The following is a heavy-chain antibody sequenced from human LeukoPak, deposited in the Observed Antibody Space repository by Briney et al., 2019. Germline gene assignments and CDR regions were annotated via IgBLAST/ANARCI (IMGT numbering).Heavy chain of an antibody. Sequence: SETLSLTCTVPGGSISSYYWSWIRQPPGKGLEWIGYIYYSGSTNYNPSLKSRVTISVDTSKNQFSLKLSSVTAADTAVYYCARANYGAYYYYYYYMDVWGKGTTVTVSS. CDR3: ARANYGAYYYYYYYMDV. D-gene: IGHD4-17*01. CDR2: IYYSGST. V-gene: IGHV4-59*01. CDR1: GGSISSYY. J-gene: IGHJ6*03.